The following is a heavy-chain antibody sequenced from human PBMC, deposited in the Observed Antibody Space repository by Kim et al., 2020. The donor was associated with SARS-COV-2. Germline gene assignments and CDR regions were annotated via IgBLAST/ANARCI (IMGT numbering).Heavy chain of an antibody. D-gene: IGHD2-2*01. V-gene: IGHV3-48*03. CDR2: ISSSGSTI. Sequence: GGSLRLSCVASGFTFSSYEMNWVRQAPGKGLEWVSYISSSGSTIFYADSVKGRFTISRDNAKNSLYLQMNSLRGEDTAVYYCARDYALVALVTVVHYGMDVWGQGTTVTVSS. CDR1: GFTFSSYE. CDR3: ARDYALVALVTVVHYGMDV. J-gene: IGHJ6*02.